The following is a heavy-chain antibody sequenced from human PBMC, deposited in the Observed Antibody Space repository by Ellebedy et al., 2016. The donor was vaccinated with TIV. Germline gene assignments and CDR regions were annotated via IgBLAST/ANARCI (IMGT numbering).Heavy chain of an antibody. V-gene: IGHV3-11*01. J-gene: IGHJ4*02. Sequence: GESLKISCAASGFTFSNYYMNWIRQAPGKGLEWISYINNGGSLIYYADSVKGRFTIYRDNAKNSLYLRMNSLRAEDTAVYYCARVDGILNGAGLGGRGDSWGQGTPVTVSS. CDR3: ARVDGILNGAGLGGRGDS. CDR2: INNGGSLI. D-gene: IGHD2-15*01. CDR1: GFTFSNYY.